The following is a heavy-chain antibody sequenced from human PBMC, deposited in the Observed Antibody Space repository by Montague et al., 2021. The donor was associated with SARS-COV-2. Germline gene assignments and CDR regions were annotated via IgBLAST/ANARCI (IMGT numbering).Heavy chain of an antibody. CDR1: GGSFSTYS. V-gene: IGHV4-34*01. CDR3: ARLGDGVVPSPILGVGPYYSYYYMDV. Sequence: SETLSLTCAVHGGSFSTYSWNWIRQPPGKGLEWIGEIHHGGSTNCNPSLKSRVTIPADTSKNQFSLKLTSVAAADTAVYYCARLGDGVVPSPILGVGPYYSYYYMDVWGKGTTVTVSS. J-gene: IGHJ6*03. D-gene: IGHD3-10*01. CDR2: IHHGGST.